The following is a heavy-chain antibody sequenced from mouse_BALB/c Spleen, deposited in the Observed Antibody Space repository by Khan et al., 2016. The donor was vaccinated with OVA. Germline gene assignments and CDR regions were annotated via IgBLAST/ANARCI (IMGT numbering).Heavy chain of an antibody. CDR2: INTFTGEP. J-gene: IGHJ4*01. CDR3: ARPPYFSYSLDH. V-gene: IGHV9-3-1*01. CDR1: GYTFTNYG. D-gene: IGHD2-12*01. Sequence: QIQLVQSGPEMKKPGETVKISCKASGYTFTNYGMNWVKQSPGKALKWMGLINTFTGEPKYADDFKGRFAFSLETSASTASLQINNLKNEDTATYFCARPPYFSYSLDHGGKGTSVTVSS.